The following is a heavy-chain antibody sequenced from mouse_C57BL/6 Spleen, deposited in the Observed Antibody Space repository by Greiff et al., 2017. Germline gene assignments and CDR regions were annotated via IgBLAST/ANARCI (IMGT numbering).Heavy chain of an antibody. D-gene: IGHD1-1*01. CDR1: GYTFTSYW. Sequence: QVQLQQPGAELVMPGASVKLSCKASGYTFTSYWMPWVKQRPGQGLEWIGEIDPSDSSTNYNQKFKGKSTLTVVKSSSTAYMQLSSLTSEDSAVYYCARSTSLLLRRRDYFDYWGQGTTLTVSS. V-gene: IGHV1-69*01. J-gene: IGHJ2*01. CDR3: ARSTSLLLRRRDYFDY. CDR2: IDPSDSST.